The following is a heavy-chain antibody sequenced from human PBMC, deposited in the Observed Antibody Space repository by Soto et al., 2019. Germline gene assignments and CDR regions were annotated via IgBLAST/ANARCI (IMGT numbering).Heavy chain of an antibody. CDR3: ARIRESIVLMVYAISFDP. CDR1: GGSISSYY. V-gene: IGHV4-59*01. CDR2: IYYSGST. J-gene: IGHJ5*02. D-gene: IGHD2-8*01. Sequence: SATLSLTCTVSGGSISSYYWSWIRQPPGKGLEWIGYIYYSGSTNYNPSLKSRVTISVDTSKNQFSLKLSSVTAADTAVYYCARIRESIVLMVYAISFDPWGQGTLVTVSS.